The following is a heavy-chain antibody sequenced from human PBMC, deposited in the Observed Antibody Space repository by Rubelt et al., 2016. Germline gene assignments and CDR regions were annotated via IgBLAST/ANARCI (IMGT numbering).Heavy chain of an antibody. CDR3: VEGGWTFYN. CDR1: GGSISSYY. Sequence: QVQLQESGPGLVKPSETLSLTCTVSGGSISSYYWSWIRQPPGKGLEWIGEINHSETTNYNPSLKSRVTMSVDTSKNQFSLKLSSVTAADTAVYYCVEGGWTFYNWGQGTLVTVSS. J-gene: IGHJ4*02. D-gene: IGHD6-19*01. CDR2: INHSETT. V-gene: IGHV4-59*04.